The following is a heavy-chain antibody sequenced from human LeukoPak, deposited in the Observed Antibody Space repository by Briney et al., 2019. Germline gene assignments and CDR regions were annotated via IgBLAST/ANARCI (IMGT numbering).Heavy chain of an antibody. D-gene: IGHD4-23*01. V-gene: IGHV3-48*01. J-gene: IGHJ6*03. CDR2: ISRGSSTI. CDR1: GFTFSSHS. Sequence: GGSLRLSCAASGFTFSSHSMNWVRQAPGKGLEWVSYISRGSSTIYYADSVKGRFTISRDNAKNSMYLQMHSLRAEDTAVYYCARKHPTPHYYSYYYMDVWGKGTTVTVSS. CDR3: ARKHPTPHYYSYYYMDV.